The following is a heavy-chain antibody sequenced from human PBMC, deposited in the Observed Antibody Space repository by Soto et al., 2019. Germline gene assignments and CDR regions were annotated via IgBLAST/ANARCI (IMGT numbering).Heavy chain of an antibody. J-gene: IGHJ4*02. CDR2: IIPIFGTA. CDR1: GGTFSSYA. CDR3: ASGTGVYYGSGSYPCDY. D-gene: IGHD3-10*01. Sequence: QVQLVQSGAEVKKPGSSVKVSCKASGGTFSSYAISWVRQAPGQGLEWMGGIIPIFGTANYAQKFQGRVTITADESTSTAYMELSSLRSEDTAVYYGASGTGVYYGSGSYPCDYWGQGTLVTVSS. V-gene: IGHV1-69*01.